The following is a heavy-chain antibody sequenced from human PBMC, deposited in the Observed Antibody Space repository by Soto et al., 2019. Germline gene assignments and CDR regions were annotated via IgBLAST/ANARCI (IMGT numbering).Heavy chain of an antibody. CDR3: AREASRGFFAMFAFDI. CDR1: GFTFSNYA. V-gene: IGHV3-23*01. Sequence: GGSLRLSCAASGFTFSNYAMSWVRQAPGKGLEWVSAISDSGSSTYYADSVKGRFTISRDNSKNTLYLQMNGLRAEDTAVYYCAREASRGFFAMFAFDIWGQGTMVTVSS. J-gene: IGHJ3*02. CDR2: ISDSGSST. D-gene: IGHD3-10*02.